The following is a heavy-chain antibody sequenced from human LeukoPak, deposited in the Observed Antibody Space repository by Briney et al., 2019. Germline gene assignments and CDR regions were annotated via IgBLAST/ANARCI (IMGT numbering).Heavy chain of an antibody. D-gene: IGHD2-2*01. CDR3: AREGGLGYCRSTSCRYYGMDV. J-gene: IGHJ6*02. CDR1: GFTFSDYY. V-gene: IGHV3-11*01. Sequence: GGSLRLSCAASGFTFSDYYMSWIRQAPGKGLEWVSYISSSGSTIYYADSVKGRFTISRDNAKNSLYLQMNSLRAEDTAVYYCAREGGLGYCRSTSCRYYGMDVWGQGTTVTVSS. CDR2: ISSSGSTI.